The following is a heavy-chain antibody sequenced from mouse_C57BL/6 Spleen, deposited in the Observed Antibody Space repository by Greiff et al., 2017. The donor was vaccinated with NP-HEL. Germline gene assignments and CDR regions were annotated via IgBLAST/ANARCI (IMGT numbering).Heavy chain of an antibody. CDR1: GYTFTSYW. Sequence: QVQLQQPGAELVKPGASVKLSCKASGYTFTSYWMHWVKQRPGQGLEWIGMIHPNSGSTNYNEKFKSKATLTVDKSSSTAYMQLSSLTSEDSAVYYCARSSNYYGNYEFAYWGQGTLVTVSA. CDR3: ARSSNYYGNYEFAY. V-gene: IGHV1-64*01. D-gene: IGHD2-1*01. CDR2: IHPNSGST. J-gene: IGHJ3*01.